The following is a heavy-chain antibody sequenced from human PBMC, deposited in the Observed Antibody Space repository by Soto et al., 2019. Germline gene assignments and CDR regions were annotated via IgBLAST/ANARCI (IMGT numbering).Heavy chain of an antibody. D-gene: IGHD6-19*01. CDR2: ISYDGSNK. CDR3: VKDAVTVDY. J-gene: IGHJ4*02. Sequence: QVQLVESGGGVVQPGRSLRLSCAASGFTFSSYGMHWVRQAPGKGLEWVAVISYDGSNKYYADSVKGRFTISRDNSKNTLYLQMNSLRPSPTAAYFCVKDAVTVDYWGQGTLVTVSS. V-gene: IGHV3-30*18. CDR1: GFTFSSYG.